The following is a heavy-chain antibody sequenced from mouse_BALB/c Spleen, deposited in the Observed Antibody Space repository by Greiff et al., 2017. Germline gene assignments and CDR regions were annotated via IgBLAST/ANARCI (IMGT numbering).Heavy chain of an antibody. CDR1: GYAFTNYL. D-gene: IGHD2-1*01. CDR3: ANHGNPYAMDY. Sequence: VQLQQSGAELVRPGTSVKVSCKASGYAFTNYLIEWVKQRPGQGLELIGVINPGSGGTNYNEKFKGKATLTADKSSSTAYMQLSSLTSDDSAVYFCANHGNPYAMDYWGQGTSVTVSS. J-gene: IGHJ4*01. V-gene: IGHV1-54*01. CDR2: INPGSGGT.